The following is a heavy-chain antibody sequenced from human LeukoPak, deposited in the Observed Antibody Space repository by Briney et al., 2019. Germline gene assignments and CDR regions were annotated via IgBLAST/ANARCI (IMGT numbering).Heavy chain of an antibody. V-gene: IGHV4-59*10. CDR3: ARDRYYYASSGYSQLFDY. CDR1: GGSFSGYY. CDR2: IHTSGST. D-gene: IGHD3-22*01. Sequence: SETLSLTCAVYGGSFSGYYWSWIRQPPGKGLEWIGRIHTSGSTNYNPSLKSRVTMSVDTSKNQFSLKLSSVTAADTAVYYCARDRYYYASSGYSQLFDYWGQGTLVTVSS. J-gene: IGHJ4*02.